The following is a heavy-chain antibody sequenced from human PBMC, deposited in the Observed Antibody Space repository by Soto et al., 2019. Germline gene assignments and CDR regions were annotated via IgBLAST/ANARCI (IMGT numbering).Heavy chain of an antibody. J-gene: IGHJ4*02. CDR2: IYSDGTT. CDR1: GFSVSNNY. V-gene: IGHV3-66*01. Sequence: LVESGGGLVQAGESLRLSCAVSGFSVSNNYMTWVRQASGKGLEWISVIYSDGTTYHADSVKGRFIASRDNSQNTLYLQMNNLRVEDSAVYFCARDTHSAVRSDWWGQGTLVTVAS. D-gene: IGHD3-9*01. CDR3: ARDTHSAVRSDW.